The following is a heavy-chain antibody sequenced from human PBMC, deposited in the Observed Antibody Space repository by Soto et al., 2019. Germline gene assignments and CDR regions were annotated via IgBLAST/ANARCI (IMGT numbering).Heavy chain of an antibody. J-gene: IGHJ5*02. CDR2: IYYSGST. CDR3: ARCVSVDTAMELWFGELFWFDP. CDR1: GGSISSSSSY. V-gene: IGHV4-39*01. D-gene: IGHD3-10*01. Sequence: QLQLQESGPGLLKPSETLSLTCTVSGGSISSSSSYWGWIHQPPGKGLEWIGRIYYSGSTYYTPSLKSRVTIPVDTSKNQFSLKLSSVTAADTAVYYCARCVSVDTAMELWFGELFWFDPWGQGTLVTVSS.